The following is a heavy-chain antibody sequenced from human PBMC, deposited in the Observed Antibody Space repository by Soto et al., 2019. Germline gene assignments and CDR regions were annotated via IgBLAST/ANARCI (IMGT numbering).Heavy chain of an antibody. J-gene: IGHJ4*02. Sequence: EVKVVASGGGLVHPGDSLSLSCTAFTNYSVNWVRQAPGKGLEWVSSISSSGAYAYYADFVRGRCTISRDNAKNSVDLQMNSLRADCTAVYYWVRRYGDYAGFHYWGQGTRVTVSS. CDR3: VRRYGDYAGFHY. D-gene: IGHD4-17*01. CDR1: TNYS. V-gene: IGHV3-21*01. CDR2: ISSSGAYA.